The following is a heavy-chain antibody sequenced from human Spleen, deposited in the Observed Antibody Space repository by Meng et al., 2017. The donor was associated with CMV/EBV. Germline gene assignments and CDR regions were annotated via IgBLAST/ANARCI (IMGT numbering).Heavy chain of an antibody. V-gene: IGHV3-74*01. D-gene: IGHD2-15*01. CDR1: GFTFSSYS. CDR2: INSDGSST. CDR3: ARDVVEGSVWLGY. J-gene: IGHJ4*02. Sequence: GESLKISCAASGFTFSSYSMNWVRQAPGKGLEWVSRINSDGSSTSYADSVKGRFTISRDNGKNTLYLQMNSLRAEDTAVYYCARDVVEGSVWLGYWGQGTLVTVSS.